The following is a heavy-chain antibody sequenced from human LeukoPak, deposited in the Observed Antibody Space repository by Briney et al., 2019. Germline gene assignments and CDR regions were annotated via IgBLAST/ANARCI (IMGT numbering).Heavy chain of an antibody. J-gene: IGHJ4*02. V-gene: IGHV4-59*01. CDR2: IYYSGST. CDR3: ARANIQQVGAFDY. CDR1: GGSISSYY. D-gene: IGHD1-26*01. Sequence: SETLSLTCTVSGGSISSYYWSWIRQPPGKGLEWIGYIYYSGSTNYNPSLKSRVTISVDTSKNQFSLKLSCVTAADTAVYYCARANIQQVGAFDYWGQGTLVTVSS.